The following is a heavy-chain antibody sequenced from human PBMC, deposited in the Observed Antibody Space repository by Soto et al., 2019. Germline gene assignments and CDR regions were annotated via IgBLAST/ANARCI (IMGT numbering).Heavy chain of an antibody. CDR1: GFTFSSYA. V-gene: IGHV3-23*01. CDR3: AKDWRGGSIAARPYYFDY. J-gene: IGHJ4*02. D-gene: IGHD6-6*01. CDR2: LSGSGGST. Sequence: EVQLLESGGGLVQPGGSLSLSCAASGFTFSSYAMSWVRQAPGKGLEWVSALSGSGGSTYNADSVKGRFTISRDNSKNTLYLQMNSLRAEDTAVYYCAKDWRGGSIAARPYYFDYWGQGTLVTVSS.